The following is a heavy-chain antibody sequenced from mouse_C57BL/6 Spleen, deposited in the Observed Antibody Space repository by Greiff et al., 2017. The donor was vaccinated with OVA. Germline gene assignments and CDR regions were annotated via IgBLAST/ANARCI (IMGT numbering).Heavy chain of an antibody. D-gene: IGHD2-2*01. J-gene: IGHJ2*01. CDR1: GYTFTSYW. Sequence: VQLQQPGTELVKPGASVKLSCKASGYTFTSYWMHWVKQRPGQGLEWIGNINPSNGGTNYNEKFKSKATLTVDKSSSTAYMQLSSLTSEDSAVDYCARGAMVTTVFDYWGQGTTLTVSS. CDR2: INPSNGGT. CDR3: ARGAMVTTVFDY. V-gene: IGHV1-53*01.